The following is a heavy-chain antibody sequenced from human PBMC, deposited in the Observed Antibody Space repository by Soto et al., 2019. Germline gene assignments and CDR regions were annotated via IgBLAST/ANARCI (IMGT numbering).Heavy chain of an antibody. Sequence: QVQLVQSGAEVNKPGASVKVSCKASGYTFTSYAMHWVRQAPGQRLEWMGWINAGNGKTKYSQKFHVRVTITRDTSASTAYMELSSLRSEDTAVYYCARGFSGADADLFDPCGQGTLVTVSS. CDR2: INAGNGKT. D-gene: IGHD2-21*02. J-gene: IGHJ5*02. V-gene: IGHV1-3*01. CDR1: GYTFTSYA. CDR3: ARGFSGADADLFDP.